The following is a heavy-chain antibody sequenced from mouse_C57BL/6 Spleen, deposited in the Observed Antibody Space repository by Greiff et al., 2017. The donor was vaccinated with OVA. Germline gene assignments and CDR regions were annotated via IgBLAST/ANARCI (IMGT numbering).Heavy chain of an antibody. J-gene: IGHJ4*01. Sequence: QVQLKESGAELAKPGASVKLSCKASGYTFTSYWMHWVKQRPGQGLEWIGYINPSSGYTKYNQKFKDKATLTADKSSSTAYMQLSSLTYEDSAVYYCARSNSNLLYAMDYWGQGTSVTVSS. CDR1: GYTFTSYW. CDR3: ARSNSNLLYAMDY. D-gene: IGHD2-5*01. CDR2: INPSSGYT. V-gene: IGHV1-7*01.